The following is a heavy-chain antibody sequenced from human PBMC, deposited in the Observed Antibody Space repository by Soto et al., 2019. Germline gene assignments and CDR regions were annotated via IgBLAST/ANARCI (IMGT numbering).Heavy chain of an antibody. CDR1: GGTFSSYA. Sequence: ASVKVSCKASGGTFSSYAISWVRQAPGQGLEWMGGIIPMFGTTNYAQKFQGRVTITADESTSTAYIELSSLRSEDTAVYYCARVVTVVKSFHYWYFDLWGRGTLVTVSS. D-gene: IGHD2-15*01. V-gene: IGHV1-69*13. J-gene: IGHJ2*01. CDR3: ARVVTVVKSFHYWYFDL. CDR2: IIPMFGTT.